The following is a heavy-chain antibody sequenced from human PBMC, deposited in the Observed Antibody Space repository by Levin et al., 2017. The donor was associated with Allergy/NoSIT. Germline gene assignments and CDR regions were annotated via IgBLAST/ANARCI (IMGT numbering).Heavy chain of an antibody. V-gene: IGHV3-23*01. J-gene: IGHJ1*01. CDR2: LSGSGGGT. CDR3: ARPRGYSGSVWYEFGLDF. CDR1: GFPLRRFD. D-gene: IGHD5-12*01. Sequence: GESLKISCAASGFPLRRFDMSWVRQAPGKGLEWVSALSGSGGGTFYADSVKGRFTISRDNSENTLYLRMNSLRAEDTAVYYCARPRGYSGSVWYEFGLDFWGQGTLVSVPS.